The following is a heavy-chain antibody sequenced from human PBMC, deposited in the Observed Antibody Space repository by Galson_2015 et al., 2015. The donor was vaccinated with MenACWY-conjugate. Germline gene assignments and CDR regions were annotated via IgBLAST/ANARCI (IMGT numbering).Heavy chain of an antibody. CDR3: AREYGRVDNWNDNWFDP. V-gene: IGHV1-69*13. CDR2: IIPIFGTA. CDR1: GGTFSSYA. Sequence: SVKVSCKASGGTFSSYAISWVRQAPGQGLEWMGGIIPIFGTANYAQKFQGRVTITADESTSTAYMELSSLRSEDTAVYYCAREYGRVDNWNDNWFDPWGQGTLVTVSS. J-gene: IGHJ5*02. D-gene: IGHD1-1*01.